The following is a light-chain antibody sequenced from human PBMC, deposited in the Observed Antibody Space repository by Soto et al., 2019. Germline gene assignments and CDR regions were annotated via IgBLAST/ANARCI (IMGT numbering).Light chain of an antibody. Sequence: QSVLTQPASVSGSPGQSITISCVGTSGDIGDYNYVSWYQQHPGKVPKVIIYDVSNRPSGVSDRFSGSKSVNTATLTISRLQAEDEADYYCSSYTSSSTRVFGTGTKVTVL. CDR1: SGDIGDYNY. J-gene: IGLJ1*01. V-gene: IGLV2-14*01. CDR2: DVS. CDR3: SSYTSSSTRV.